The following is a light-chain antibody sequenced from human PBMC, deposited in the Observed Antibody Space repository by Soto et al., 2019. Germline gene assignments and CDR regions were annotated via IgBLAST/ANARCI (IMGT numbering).Light chain of an antibody. CDR3: SSYAVSNNFKE. CDR2: EVS. V-gene: IGLV2-8*01. J-gene: IGLJ2*01. CDR1: SSDVGGYNY. Sequence: QSALTQPPSAYGSPGQSVTISCTGTSSDVGGYNYVSWYQQHPGKAPKLMIYEVSKRPSGVPDRFSGSKSGNTASLTVSGLQAEDEADYYCSSYAVSNNFKEFGGGTKLTVL.